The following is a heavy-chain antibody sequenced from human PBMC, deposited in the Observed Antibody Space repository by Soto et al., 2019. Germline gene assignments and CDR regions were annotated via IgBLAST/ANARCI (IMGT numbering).Heavy chain of an antibody. CDR3: AGGGGVGVAGSAAFDM. CDR1: GYPVTAYY. D-gene: IGHD3-3*01. J-gene: IGHJ3*02. CDR2: INPATGAA. Sequence: QLHLVQSGAVVKKPGASVTVSCSASGYPVTAYYMHWVRQAPGRGLEWMGGINPATGAAKYTQTFRGRVTMPRDTPTGQFLMELGGRPSGDPAVFSWAGGGGVGVAGSAAFDMWGQGTLVTVSS. V-gene: IGHV1-2*02.